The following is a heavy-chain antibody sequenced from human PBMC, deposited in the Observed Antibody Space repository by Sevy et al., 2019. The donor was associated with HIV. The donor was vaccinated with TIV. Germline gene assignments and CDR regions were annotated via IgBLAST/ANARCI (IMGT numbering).Heavy chain of an antibody. V-gene: IGHV3-23*01. CDR1: GFIFSSYA. CDR3: AEGRLAYHDSSGHPFDY. D-gene: IGHD3-22*01. Sequence: GGSLRLSCAASGFIFSSYAMNWVRQAPGKGLEWVSGISGSGGSTYYADSVKGRFTISSDNTKKTLYLQMNSLRAEDTAVDYCAEGRLAYHDSSGHPFDYWGQGTLVTVSS. J-gene: IGHJ4*02. CDR2: ISGSGGST.